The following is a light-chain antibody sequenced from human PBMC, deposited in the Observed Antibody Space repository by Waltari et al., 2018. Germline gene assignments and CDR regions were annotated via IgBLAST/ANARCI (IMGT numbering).Light chain of an antibody. CDR2: EDS. J-gene: IGLJ3*02. CDR1: ALPKKY. CDR3: YSADSSGNHRV. Sequence: SYELTQPPSVSVSPGQTARITCSGDALPKKYAYWYQQKSGQAPGLVIYEDSKRPPGIPERCSGSNSGTMATLTISGAQVEDEADYYCYSADSSGNHRVFGGGTKLTIL. V-gene: IGLV3-10*01.